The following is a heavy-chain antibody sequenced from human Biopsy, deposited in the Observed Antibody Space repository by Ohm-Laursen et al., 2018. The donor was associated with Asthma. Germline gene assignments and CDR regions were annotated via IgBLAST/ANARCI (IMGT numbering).Heavy chain of an antibody. CDR2: IYYSGTT. CDR3: VRGSSSWHHGPFHYYYGLDV. V-gene: IGHV4-39*01. Sequence: SDTLSLTCSLSSGSGGYMRSGNYYWGWIRQHPGKGLEWIGSIYYSGTTYYNPSLESQVTVSADTSKNQFSLKLTSVTAADTAVYYCVRGSSSWHHGPFHYYYGLDVWGQGTTATVSS. D-gene: IGHD6-13*01. J-gene: IGHJ6*02. CDR1: SGSGGYMRSGNYY.